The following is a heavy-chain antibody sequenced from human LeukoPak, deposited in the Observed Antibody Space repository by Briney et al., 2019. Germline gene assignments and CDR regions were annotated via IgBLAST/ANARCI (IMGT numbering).Heavy chain of an antibody. CDR1: GFTSDDYA. CDR3: AKDDGDGYNLFDY. J-gene: IGHJ4*02. CDR2: ISGDGGNT. D-gene: IGHD5-24*01. Sequence: GGSLRLSCAASGFTSDDYAFHWVRQAPGKGLEWVSLISGDGGNTYYADSVRGRFTISRDKSKTSLYLQMNSLTTEDTALYYCAKDDGDGYNLFDYWGQGTVVTVSS. V-gene: IGHV3-43*02.